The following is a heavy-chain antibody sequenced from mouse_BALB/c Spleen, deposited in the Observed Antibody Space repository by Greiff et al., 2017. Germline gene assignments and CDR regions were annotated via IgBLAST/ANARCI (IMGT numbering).Heavy chain of an antibody. V-gene: IGHV1-7*01. D-gene: IGHD1-2*01. CDR3: ARSLLRLFDD. CDR1: GYTFTSYW. J-gene: IGHJ2*01. Sequence: VQLQQSGAELAKPGASVKMSCKASGYTFTSYWMHWVKQRPGQGLEWIGYINPSTGYTEYNQKFKDKATLTADKSSSTAYMQLSSLTSEDSAVYYCARSLLRLFDDWGQGTTLTVSS. CDR2: INPSTGYT.